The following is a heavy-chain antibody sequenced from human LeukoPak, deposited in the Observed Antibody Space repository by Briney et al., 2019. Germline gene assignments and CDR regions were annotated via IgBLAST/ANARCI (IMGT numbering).Heavy chain of an antibody. CDR1: GFTFSSYA. Sequence: PGGSLRLSCAASGFTFSSYAMHWVRQAPGKGLEWVAVISYDGSSKYYADSVKGRFTISRDNSKNTLYLQMNSLRAEDTAVYYCARAQKNYYDSSGYYRPGDYWGQGTLVTVSS. J-gene: IGHJ4*02. CDR3: ARAQKNYYDSSGYYRPGDY. CDR2: ISYDGSSK. V-gene: IGHV3-30*04. D-gene: IGHD3-22*01.